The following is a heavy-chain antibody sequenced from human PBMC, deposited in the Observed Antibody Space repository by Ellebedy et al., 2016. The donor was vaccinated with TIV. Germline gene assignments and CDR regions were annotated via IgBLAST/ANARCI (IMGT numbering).Heavy chain of an antibody. V-gene: IGHV3-48*02. Sequence: GESLKISCTASGFSFSLNWVRQAPGKRLEGVSYISTDATTIYYADSVKGRFTISRDNAQSSVFLEMNSLREDDTAVYYCARDRMGGSFDDWGQGTLVTVSS. CDR3: ARDRMGGSFDD. D-gene: IGHD2-15*01. J-gene: IGHJ4*02. CDR1: GFSFS. CDR2: ISTDATTI.